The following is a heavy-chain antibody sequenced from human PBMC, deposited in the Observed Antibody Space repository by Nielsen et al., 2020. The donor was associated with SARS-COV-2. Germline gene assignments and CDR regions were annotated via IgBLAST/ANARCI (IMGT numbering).Heavy chain of an antibody. V-gene: IGHV3-48*03. CDR3: ASWEWFHH. Sequence: GGSLRLSCAASGFTFSTYEINWVRQAPGKGLEWVSYISSSGSTIYYADSVKGRFAISRDNAKNTLYLQMNSLRAEDTAVYYCASWEWFHHWGQGTLVTVSS. CDR1: GFTFSTYE. CDR2: ISSSGSTI. J-gene: IGHJ4*02. D-gene: IGHD3-3*01.